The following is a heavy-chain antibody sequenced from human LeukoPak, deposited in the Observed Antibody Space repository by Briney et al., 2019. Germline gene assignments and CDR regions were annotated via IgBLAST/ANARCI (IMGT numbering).Heavy chain of an antibody. Sequence: PGGSLRLSCAASGFTFSSYAMSWVRQAPGKGLEWVSAISGSGGSTYYADSVKGRFTISRDNSKNTLYLQMNSLRAEDTAVYYCARVQEAFRVAAAAGDYWGQGTLVTVSS. CDR3: ARVQEAFRVAAAAGDY. CDR1: GFTFSSYA. J-gene: IGHJ4*02. V-gene: IGHV3-23*01. CDR2: ISGSGGST. D-gene: IGHD6-13*01.